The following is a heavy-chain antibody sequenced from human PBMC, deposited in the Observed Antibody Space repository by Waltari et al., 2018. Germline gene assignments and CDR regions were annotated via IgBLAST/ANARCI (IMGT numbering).Heavy chain of an antibody. Sequence: QVQLQQWGTRVLTPSETLSLTCAAHGGSFSGDFWAWIRQPPGKGLEWIGEINHYGNTNYNPSLKSRVSISADMSKNQFSLKVTSVTAADTAVYYCASPAGRYSRSPFFDYWGQGTLVTVSS. D-gene: IGHD6-6*01. CDR3: ASPAGRYSRSPFFDY. CDR2: INHYGNT. J-gene: IGHJ4*02. CDR1: GGSFSGDF. V-gene: IGHV4-34*01.